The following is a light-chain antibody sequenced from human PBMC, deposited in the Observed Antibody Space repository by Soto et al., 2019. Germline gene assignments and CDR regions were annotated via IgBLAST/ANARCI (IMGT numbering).Light chain of an antibody. V-gene: IGLV2-14*01. CDR3: SSYTSSTTEV. CDR2: DVS. J-gene: IGLJ1*01. CDR1: SSDVGGYNY. Sequence: QSALTQPASVSGSPGQSIAISCTGTSSDVGGYNYVSWYQQHPGKAPKLIIYDVSSRPSGVSNRFPGSKSGNTASLTISGLQAEDEADYYCSSYTSSTTEVFGTGTKVTVL.